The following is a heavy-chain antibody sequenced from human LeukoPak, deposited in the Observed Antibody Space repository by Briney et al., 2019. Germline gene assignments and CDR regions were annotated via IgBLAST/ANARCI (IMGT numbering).Heavy chain of an antibody. J-gene: IGHJ4*02. CDR2: IKYDGSEK. Sequence: QSGGSLRLSCAASGLIFSNYWMSWVRQAPGKGLEWVANIKYDGSEKYYVDSGKGRFIISRDNAKNSLYLQMNSLRAEDTAVYYCAKGWGIPIFGVVTNWGQGTLVTVSS. V-gene: IGHV3-7*01. D-gene: IGHD3-3*01. CDR3: AKGWGIPIFGVVTN. CDR1: GLIFSNYW.